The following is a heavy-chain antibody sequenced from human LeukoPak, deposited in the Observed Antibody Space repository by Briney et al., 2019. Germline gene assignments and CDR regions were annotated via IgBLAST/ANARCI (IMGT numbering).Heavy chain of an antibody. V-gene: IGHV4-4*07. J-gene: IGHJ5*02. CDR2: IYTSGNT. D-gene: IGHD2-21*02. CDR3: ARVRTATAYNWFDP. Sequence: PSETLSLTCTVSGVSISTYYWSWIRQPAGKGLEWIGHIYTSGNTNYNPSLKSRVTMSVDTSKNHFSLKLSSVTAADTAVYYCARVRTATAYNWFDPWGQGTLVTVSS. CDR1: GVSISTYY.